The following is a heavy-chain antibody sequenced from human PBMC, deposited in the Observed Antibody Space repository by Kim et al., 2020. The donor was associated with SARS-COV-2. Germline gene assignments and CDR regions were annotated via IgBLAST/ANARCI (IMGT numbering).Heavy chain of an antibody. J-gene: IGHJ5*02. CDR2: ISGSGGST. Sequence: GGSLRLSCAASGFTFSSYAMSWVRQAPGKGLEWVSAISGSGGSTYYADSVKGRFTISRDNSKNTLYLQMNSLRAEDTAVYYCAKSGSGQWLVSPLHIHNWFDPWGQGTLVTVSS. V-gene: IGHV3-23*01. CDR3: AKSGSGQWLVSPLHIHNWFDP. D-gene: IGHD6-19*01. CDR1: GFTFSSYA.